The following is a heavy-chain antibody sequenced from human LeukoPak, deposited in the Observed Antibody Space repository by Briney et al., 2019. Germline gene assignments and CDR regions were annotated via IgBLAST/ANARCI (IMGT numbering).Heavy chain of an antibody. J-gene: IGHJ3*02. Sequence: SETLSLTCSFYGGSLSGYYWSWIRQSPGKGLEWIGEINHSGSTNYNPSLKSRVTISVDTSKNQFSLKLSSVTAADTAVYYCARQRGRRYAAFDIWGQGTMVTVSS. CDR1: GGSLSGYY. D-gene: IGHD2-2*01. V-gene: IGHV4-34*01. CDR2: INHSGST. CDR3: ARQRGRRYAAFDI.